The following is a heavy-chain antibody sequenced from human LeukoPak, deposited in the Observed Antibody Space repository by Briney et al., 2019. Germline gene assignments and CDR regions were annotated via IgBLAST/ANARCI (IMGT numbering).Heavy chain of an antibody. CDR3: ARVPDIVVAPAAPRDYYYYGMDV. J-gene: IGHJ6*04. CDR1: GGTFSSYA. Sequence: SVKVSCKASGGTFSSYAISWVRQAPGQGLEWMGGIIPIFGTANYAQKFQGRVTITADKSTSTAYMELSSLRSEDTAVYYCARVPDIVVAPAAPRDYYYYGMDVGGKGPTVTVSS. V-gene: IGHV1-69*06. CDR2: IIPIFGTA. D-gene: IGHD2-2*01.